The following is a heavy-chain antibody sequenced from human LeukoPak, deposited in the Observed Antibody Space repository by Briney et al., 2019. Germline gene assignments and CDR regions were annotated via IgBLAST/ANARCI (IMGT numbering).Heavy chain of an antibody. CDR1: GFSVSGKF. CDR3: ASGDGYLQPY. CDR2: IHYDGKI. V-gene: IGHV3-53*01. Sequence: GGSLRLSCAASGFSVSGKFMSWVRQAPGKGLEWVSIIHYDGKIRYAGSVGGRFTIYRDDSENTLFLQVNSLRVDDTAVYFCASGDGYLQPYWGQGTLVTVSS. J-gene: IGHJ4*02. D-gene: IGHD2-21*01.